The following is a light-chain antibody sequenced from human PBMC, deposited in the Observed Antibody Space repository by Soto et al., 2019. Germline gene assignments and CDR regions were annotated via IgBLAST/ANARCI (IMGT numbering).Light chain of an antibody. Sequence: IQFTQSPSSLSASVGDRVTVSCRASQGISSYLAWYQQKPGKAPQLLIYAASTLQSGVPSRFSGSGSGTDFTLTISSMQPEDFVNYYCQQLKSSPFTFGPGTKVDIK. J-gene: IGKJ3*01. CDR3: QQLKSSPFT. CDR1: QGISSY. V-gene: IGKV1-9*01. CDR2: AAS.